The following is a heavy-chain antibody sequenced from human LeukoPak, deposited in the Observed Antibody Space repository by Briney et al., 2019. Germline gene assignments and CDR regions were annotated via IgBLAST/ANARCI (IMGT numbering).Heavy chain of an antibody. Sequence: GGSLRLSCAASGFTFNTYSMNWVRQAPGKGLEWVSSISSSSSYIFYADSVKGRFTISRDNAKNSLYLQMYSLRPEDTAVYYCARDEGLKVATLTLKNWGQGTVVTVSS. CDR2: ISSSSSYI. CDR3: ARDEGLKVATLTLKN. J-gene: IGHJ4*02. D-gene: IGHD5-24*01. CDR1: GFTFNTYS. V-gene: IGHV3-21*06.